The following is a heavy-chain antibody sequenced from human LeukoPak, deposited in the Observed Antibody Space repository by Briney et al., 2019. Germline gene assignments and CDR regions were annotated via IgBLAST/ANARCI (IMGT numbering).Heavy chain of an antibody. CDR3: AKARGATYGTYYFDY. Sequence: GGSLRLSCVVSGISLSNYAMSWVRQAPGKGLEWVSYISERGGTTTYADSVKGRFTISRDNSKNTLYLQMNSLRAEDTAVYYCAKARGATYGTYYFDYWGQGTLVTVSS. J-gene: IGHJ4*02. CDR1: GISLSNYA. CDR2: ISERGGTT. D-gene: IGHD4/OR15-4a*01. V-gene: IGHV3-23*01.